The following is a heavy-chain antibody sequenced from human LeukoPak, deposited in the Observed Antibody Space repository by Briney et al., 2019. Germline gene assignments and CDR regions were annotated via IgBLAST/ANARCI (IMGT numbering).Heavy chain of an antibody. Sequence: GGSLRLSCAASGFTFSSYSMNWVRQAPGKGLEWVSAISGSGGSTYYADSVKGRFTISRDNSKNTLYLQMNSLRAEDTAVYYCAKDSGSQLLYRYFDYWGQGTLVTVSS. CDR3: AKDSGSQLLYRYFDY. J-gene: IGHJ4*02. V-gene: IGHV3-23*01. CDR2: ISGSGGST. CDR1: GFTFSSYS. D-gene: IGHD2-2*02.